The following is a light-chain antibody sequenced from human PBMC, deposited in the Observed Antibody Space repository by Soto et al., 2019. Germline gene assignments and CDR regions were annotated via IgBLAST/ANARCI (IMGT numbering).Light chain of an antibody. V-gene: IGKV3-15*01. CDR1: QSVSSN. Sequence: IVMTQSPSTLSLPPGERAPLSCRASQSVSSNLAWYQQKPGQAPRLLIYGASTRATGIPARFSGSGSGTEFTLTISSLQSEDFAVYYCQQYNNWPSTFGGGTKVDIK. J-gene: IGKJ4*02. CDR3: QQYNNWPST. CDR2: GAS.